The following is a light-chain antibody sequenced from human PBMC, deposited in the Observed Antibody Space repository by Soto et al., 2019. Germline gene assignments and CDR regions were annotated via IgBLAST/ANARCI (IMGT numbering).Light chain of an antibody. Sequence: EIVLTQSPATLSLSPGERATLSCMASQSVSSYLAWYQQKPGQAPRLLIYDISNRATGIPARFSGSGSGTDFTLTISSLEPEDFAVYYCHQRSNWPRSTFGQGTKLEIK. J-gene: IGKJ2*02. CDR1: QSVSSY. CDR2: DIS. V-gene: IGKV3-11*01. CDR3: HQRSNWPRST.